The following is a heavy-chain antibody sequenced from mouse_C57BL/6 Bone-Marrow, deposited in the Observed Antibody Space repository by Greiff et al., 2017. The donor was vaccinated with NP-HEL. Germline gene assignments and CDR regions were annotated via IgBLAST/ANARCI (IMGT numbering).Heavy chain of an antibody. CDR2: ISSGSSTI. D-gene: IGHD1-1*01. V-gene: IGHV5-17*01. Sequence: EVQLVESGGGLVKPGGSLKLSCAASGFTFSDYGMHWVRQAPEKGLEWVAYISSGSSTIYYADTVTGRFTISRDNAKNTLFLQMTSLRSEDTAMYYCASGFITTVVGYFDVWGTGTTVTVSS. CDR1: GFTFSDYG. J-gene: IGHJ1*03. CDR3: ASGFITTVVGYFDV.